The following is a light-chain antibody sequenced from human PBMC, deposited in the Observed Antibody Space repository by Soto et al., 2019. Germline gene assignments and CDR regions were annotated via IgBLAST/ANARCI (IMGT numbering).Light chain of an antibody. Sequence: EIVLTQSPGTLSLSPGERATLSCRASQSVSTRSLAWYQQKPGQAPRLLISGASSRASGIPDRFRGSGSGTDFTLTISRLEPEDFAVYYCQQYANSHGTFGQGTKVDIK. CDR1: QSVSTRS. CDR2: GAS. J-gene: IGKJ1*01. CDR3: QQYANSHGT. V-gene: IGKV3-20*01.